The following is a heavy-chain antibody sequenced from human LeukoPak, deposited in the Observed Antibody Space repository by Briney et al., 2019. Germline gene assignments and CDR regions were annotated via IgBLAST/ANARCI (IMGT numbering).Heavy chain of an antibody. CDR2: ISPNSGGT. Sequence: VASVKVSCKASGYTFTGYYIHWVRQAPGHGLEWMGWISPNSGGTNYAQNFQGRVTMTRDTSLTTAYMELSRLSSDDTAVYFCARDGPGPSGSYIDYWGLGTLVTVSS. J-gene: IGHJ4*02. D-gene: IGHD1-26*01. CDR3: ARDGPGPSGSYIDY. V-gene: IGHV1-2*02. CDR1: GYTFTGYY.